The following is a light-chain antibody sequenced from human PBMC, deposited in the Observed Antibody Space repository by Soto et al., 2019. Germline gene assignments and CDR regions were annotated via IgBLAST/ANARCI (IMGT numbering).Light chain of an antibody. CDR1: QGISTF. CDR2: AAS. V-gene: IGKV1-39*01. Sequence: DIQMTQSPSSLSTSVGDRVTITCRASQGISTFLNWYQQKPGKAPRLLIYAASRLQSGVPARFSGSGAETDFTLTITSLQPEDFGIYYCQQSYAIVRTFGGGTKVE. CDR3: QQSYAIVRT. J-gene: IGKJ4*01.